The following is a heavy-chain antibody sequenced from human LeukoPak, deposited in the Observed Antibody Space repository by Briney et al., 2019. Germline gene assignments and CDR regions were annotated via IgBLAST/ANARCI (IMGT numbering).Heavy chain of an antibody. CDR2: IRYDGSNK. CDR1: GFTFSSYG. V-gene: IGHV3-30*02. J-gene: IGHJ4*02. CDR3: AKDSIAAAGTFLYYFDY. D-gene: IGHD6-13*01. Sequence: GGSLRLSCAASGFTFSSYGMHWVRQAPGKGLEWVAFIRYDGSNKYYADSVKGRFTISRDNSKNTLYLQMNSLRAEDTAVYYCAKDSIAAAGTFLYYFDYWGQGTLVTVSS.